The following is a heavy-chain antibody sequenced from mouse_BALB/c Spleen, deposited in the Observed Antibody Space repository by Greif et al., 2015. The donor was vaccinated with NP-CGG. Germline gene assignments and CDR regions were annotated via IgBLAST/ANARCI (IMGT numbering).Heavy chain of an antibody. Sequence: VQLQQSGAELVKPGASVKLSCTASGFNIKDTYMHWVKQRPEQGLEWIGRVDPANGNTKYDPKFQGKATITADTSSNTAYLQLSSLTSEDTAVYYCARYGNYVYFDVWGAGTTVTVSS. CDR3: ARYGNYVYFDV. V-gene: IGHV14-3*02. CDR1: GFNIKDTY. D-gene: IGHD2-1*01. CDR2: VDPANGNT. J-gene: IGHJ1*01.